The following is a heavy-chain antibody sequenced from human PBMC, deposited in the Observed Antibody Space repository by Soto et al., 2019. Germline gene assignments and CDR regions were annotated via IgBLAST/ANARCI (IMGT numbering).Heavy chain of an antibody. D-gene: IGHD3-10*01. J-gene: IGHJ3*02. V-gene: IGHV3-21*01. CDR1: GFTFSSYS. CDR3: AREGRSFAFDI. Sequence: EVQLVESGGGLVKPGGSLRLSCAASGFTFSSYSMNWVRQAPGKGLEWVSSISSSSSYIYYADSVKGRFTISRDNAKNSLYLQMNSLRAEDAAVYYCAREGRSFAFDIWGQGTMVTVSS. CDR2: ISSSSSYI.